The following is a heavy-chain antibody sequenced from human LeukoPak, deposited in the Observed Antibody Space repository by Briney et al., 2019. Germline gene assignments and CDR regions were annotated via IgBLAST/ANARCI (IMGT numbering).Heavy chain of an antibody. J-gene: IGHJ6*04. D-gene: IGHD3-10*01. CDR2: ISSNGGST. Sequence: GGSLRLSCSASGFTFSSYAMHWVRLAPGKGLEYVSAISSNGGSTYYADSVKGRFTISRDNSKNTLYLQMSSLRAEDTAVYYCVKGRRSYYGSGSYSGYYYGMDVWGKGTTVTVSS. CDR1: GFTFSSYA. V-gene: IGHV3-64D*06. CDR3: VKGRRSYYGSGSYSGYYYGMDV.